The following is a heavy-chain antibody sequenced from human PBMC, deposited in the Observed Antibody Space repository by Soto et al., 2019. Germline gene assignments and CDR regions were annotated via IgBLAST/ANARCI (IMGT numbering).Heavy chain of an antibody. CDR2: ILPFFGTA. Sequence: QVHLVQSGAEVKKPGSSVKVSCKYSGGTFRTESINWVRQAPGQGPEWMGGILPFFGTADYAPRFQDRVTITADGATTAAYMELRSLTSQDPAVYFCARGHDYGGHSDAFDVWGQGTMVTVS. D-gene: IGHD4-17*01. CDR1: GGTFRTES. CDR3: ARGHDYGGHSDAFDV. V-gene: IGHV1-69*13. J-gene: IGHJ3*01.